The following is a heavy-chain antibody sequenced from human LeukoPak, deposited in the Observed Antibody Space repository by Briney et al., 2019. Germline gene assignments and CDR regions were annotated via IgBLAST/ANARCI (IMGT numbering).Heavy chain of an antibody. CDR1: GGTFSSYA. J-gene: IGHJ3*02. D-gene: IGHD6-13*01. Sequence: GSSVKVSCKASGGTFSSYAIGWVRQAPGQGLEWMGGIIPIFGTANYAQKFQGRVTITADESTSTAYMELSSLRSEDTAVYYCARPWQQLSQADAFDIWGQGTMVTVSS. CDR3: ARPWQQLSQADAFDI. CDR2: IIPIFGTA. V-gene: IGHV1-69*01.